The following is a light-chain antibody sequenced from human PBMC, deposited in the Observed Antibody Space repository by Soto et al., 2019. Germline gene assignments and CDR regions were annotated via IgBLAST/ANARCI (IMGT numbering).Light chain of an antibody. V-gene: IGLV2-8*01. J-gene: IGLJ1*01. Sequence: SVLTQPPSASGSPGQSVTISCTGTSSDVGGYNYVSWYQQHPGKAPKLMIYEVSKRPSGVPDRFSGSKSGNTASLTVSGLQAEDESDYYCSSYAGSNQFPYVSGTGTKLTDL. CDR2: EVS. CDR3: SSYAGSNQFPYV. CDR1: SSDVGGYNY.